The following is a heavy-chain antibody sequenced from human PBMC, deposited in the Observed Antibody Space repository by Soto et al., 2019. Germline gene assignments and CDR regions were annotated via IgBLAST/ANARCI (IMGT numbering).Heavy chain of an antibody. CDR3: ARGRYGDY. D-gene: IGHD1-1*01. CDR2: ISDHNGNT. V-gene: IGHV1-18*01. CDR1: GYAFTTYG. Sequence: QVHLVQSGAEVKKPGASVKVSCQASGYAFTTYGITWVRQAPGQGLELMGWISDHNGNTNYAQKLQGRVTVTRDTSTSTAYMELGSLRSDDTAVYYCARGRYGDYWGQGALVTVSS. J-gene: IGHJ4*02.